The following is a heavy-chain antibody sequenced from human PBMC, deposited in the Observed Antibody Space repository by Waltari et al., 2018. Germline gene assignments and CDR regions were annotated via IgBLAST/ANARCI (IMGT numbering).Heavy chain of an antibody. J-gene: IGHJ1*01. CDR3: ARLGARDASGHAEYFQH. CDR2: IYHSGGT. D-gene: IGHD3-16*01. V-gene: IGHV4-38-2*01. Sequence: QVQLQESGPGLVKPSETLSLTCAVSGYSISSGYYWGWIRQPPGKGLEWIGSIYHSGGTYYNPARKSRVTISVDTSKNQFSLKLSSVTAADTAVYYCARLGARDASGHAEYFQHWGQGTLVTVSS. CDR1: GYSISSGYY.